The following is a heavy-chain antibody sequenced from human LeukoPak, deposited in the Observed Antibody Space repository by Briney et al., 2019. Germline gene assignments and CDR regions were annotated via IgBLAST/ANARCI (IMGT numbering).Heavy chain of an antibody. Sequence: GGSLRLSCAASGFTFSSYGMHWVRQAPGKGLEWVAVISYDGSNKYYADSVKGRFTISRDNSKNTLCLQMNSLRAEDTAVYYCAKDFSSRRGYYYYGMDVWGQGTTVTVSS. J-gene: IGHJ6*02. D-gene: IGHD6-13*01. CDR1: GFTFSSYG. CDR3: AKDFSSRRGYYYYGMDV. CDR2: ISYDGSNK. V-gene: IGHV3-30*18.